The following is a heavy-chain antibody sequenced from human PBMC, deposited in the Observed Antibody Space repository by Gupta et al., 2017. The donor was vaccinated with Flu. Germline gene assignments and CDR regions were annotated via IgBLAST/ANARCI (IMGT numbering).Heavy chain of an antibody. CDR2: T. J-gene: IGHJ5*02. D-gene: IGHD1-1*01. CDR3: TRGEKVATSDNWFDP. V-gene: IGHV3-74*01. Sequence: TRYADSVKGRFTISRDNAKNTVYLQMNSLRAEDTAVYYCTRGEKVATSDNWFDPWGQGTLVTVSS.